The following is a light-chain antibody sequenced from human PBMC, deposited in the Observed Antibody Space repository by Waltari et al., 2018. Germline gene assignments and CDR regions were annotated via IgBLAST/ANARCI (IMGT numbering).Light chain of an antibody. CDR2: AAS. CDR3: LPYNSLPWT. J-gene: IGKJ1*01. V-gene: IGKV1-17*01. CDR1: RGSSTY. Sequence: DIQMTQSPSSLSASAGDTVTITCRASRGSSTYLNWYQQKQGKAPKRLIYAASSLESGFPSRFRGSGSRTDFTFTISSLQPDDSATYYCLPYNSLPWTFGQGTNVEI.